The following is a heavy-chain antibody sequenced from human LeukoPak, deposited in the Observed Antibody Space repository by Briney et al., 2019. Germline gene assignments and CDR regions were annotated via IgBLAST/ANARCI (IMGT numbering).Heavy chain of an antibody. J-gene: IGHJ4*02. CDR1: GFTFRNYW. CDR2: IKQDGSEK. V-gene: IGHV3-7*01. CDR3: TRAGAYYYDSSGSDY. Sequence: GGSLRLSCVASGFTFRNYWMSWVRQAPGKGLEWVANIKQDGSEKYYVDSVKGRFTISRDNAKNSLYLQMNSLRAEDTAVYYCTRAGAYYYDSSGSDYWGQGTLATVSS. D-gene: IGHD3-22*01.